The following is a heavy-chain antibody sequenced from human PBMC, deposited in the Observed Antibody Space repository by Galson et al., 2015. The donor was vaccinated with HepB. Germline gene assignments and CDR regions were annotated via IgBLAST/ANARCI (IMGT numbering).Heavy chain of an antibody. J-gene: IGHJ4*02. CDR2: IVPMFGTT. CDR1: GGTFPNSQ. Sequence: SVKVSCKVSGGTFPNSQINWVRQAPGQGLEWMGVIVPMFGTTNYAQKFLGRVTITADGSSTTVHMELNSLKFEDTAVYFCARDAAGGDYDDEDFSPYFDSWGRGPWSPSPQ. CDR3: ARDAAGGDYDDEDFSPYFDS. V-gene: IGHV1-69*13. D-gene: IGHD4-17*01.